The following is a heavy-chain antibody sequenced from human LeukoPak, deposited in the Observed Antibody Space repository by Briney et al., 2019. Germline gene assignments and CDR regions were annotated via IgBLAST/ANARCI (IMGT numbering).Heavy chain of an antibody. J-gene: IGHJ3*02. CDR1: GFSFSSYS. V-gene: IGHV3-21*01. CDR3: ASEERGGAFDM. Sequence: GGSLRLSCAASGFSFSSYSMNSVRQAPGKGLEWVSSISSSSSYIYYADSVKGRFTISRDNAKNSLYLQMNSLRAEDTAVYYCASEERGGAFDMWCQGTVATVSS. D-gene: IGHD3-16*01. CDR2: ISSSSSYI.